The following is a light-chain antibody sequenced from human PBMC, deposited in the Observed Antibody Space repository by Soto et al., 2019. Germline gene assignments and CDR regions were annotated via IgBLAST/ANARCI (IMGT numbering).Light chain of an antibody. Sequence: QSALTQPRSVSGSPGQSVTISCTVTSGDVGGYNFVSWYQHHPGKAPKLIIYDVYKRPSGVPDRFSASKSGNTASLTISGLQAEDEADYYCCSYAGTYSYVFGPGTKVTVL. CDR3: CSYAGTYSYV. V-gene: IGLV2-11*01. CDR1: SGDVGGYNF. CDR2: DVY. J-gene: IGLJ1*01.